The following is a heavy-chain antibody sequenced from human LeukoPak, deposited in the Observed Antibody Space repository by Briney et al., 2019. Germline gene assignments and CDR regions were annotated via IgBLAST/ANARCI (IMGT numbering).Heavy chain of an antibody. V-gene: IGHV3-48*03. J-gene: IGHJ4*02. CDR1: RFSFNTYE. CDR2: ISHSGTNI. CDR3: ARTGNGNSFTAFDY. Sequence: PGGSLRLSCAASRFSFNTYEMNWVRQAPGKGLEWVSYISHSGTNIHYADSVKGRFTISRDNAKNSLYLQMNSLRAEDTAVYYCARTGNGNSFTAFDYWGQGTLVTVSS. D-gene: IGHD4-23*01.